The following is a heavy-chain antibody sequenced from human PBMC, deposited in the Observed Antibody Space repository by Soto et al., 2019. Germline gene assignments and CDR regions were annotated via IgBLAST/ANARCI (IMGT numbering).Heavy chain of an antibody. CDR2: IYYSGST. Sequence: PSDTLSLTCGIAGGSVSRYDWGWSRQPAGEGLEWIGSIYYSGSTNYNPSLKSRVTISIDTSKSLFSLKLSSVTAADTAVFYCARLIHCTTPRCSFDYSAQRTLVTVSS. CDR1: GGSVSRYD. CDR3: ARLIHCTTPRCSFDY. D-gene: IGHD2-8*01. J-gene: IGHJ4*02. V-gene: IGHV4-59*08.